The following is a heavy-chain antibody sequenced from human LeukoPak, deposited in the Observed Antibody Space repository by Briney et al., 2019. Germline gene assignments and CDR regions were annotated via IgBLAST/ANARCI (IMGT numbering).Heavy chain of an antibody. CDR1: GFSFNSYS. CDR3: ARVGPDYGDLYNWFDP. D-gene: IGHD4-17*01. Sequence: PGGSLRLSCGVSGFSFNSYSMNWVRQAPGKGLQWVASIIGSGTEMFYADSVKGRFTISRDNSKNTLYLQMNSLRAEDTAVYYCARVGPDYGDLYNWFDPWGQGTLVTVPS. CDR2: IIGSGTEM. J-gene: IGHJ5*02. V-gene: IGHV3-21*01.